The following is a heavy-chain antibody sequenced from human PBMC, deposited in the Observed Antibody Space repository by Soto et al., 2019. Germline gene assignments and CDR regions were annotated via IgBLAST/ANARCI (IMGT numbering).Heavy chain of an antibody. Sequence: ASVKVSCKASGYTFTSYCISWVRQAPGQGLEWMGWISAYNGNTNYAQKLQGRVTMTTDTSTSTAYMELRSLRSDDTAVYYCARLDRRYYYDSSGRNYFDYWGQGTLVTVSS. V-gene: IGHV1-18*04. J-gene: IGHJ4*02. CDR1: GYTFTSYC. CDR3: ARLDRRYYYDSSGRNYFDY. D-gene: IGHD3-22*01. CDR2: ISAYNGNT.